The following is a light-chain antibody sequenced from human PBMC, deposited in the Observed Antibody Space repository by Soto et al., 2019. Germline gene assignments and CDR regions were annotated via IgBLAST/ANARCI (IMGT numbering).Light chain of an antibody. Sequence: EIVLTQSPANLSLSPGERATLSCRASQSVSSYLAWYQQKPGQAPRLLIYDASNRATGIPARFSGSGSGTDFTLTSSSLEPEDFAVYYCQQRSNWLTFGGGAKVDIK. V-gene: IGKV3-11*01. CDR1: QSVSSY. CDR2: DAS. CDR3: QQRSNWLT. J-gene: IGKJ4*01.